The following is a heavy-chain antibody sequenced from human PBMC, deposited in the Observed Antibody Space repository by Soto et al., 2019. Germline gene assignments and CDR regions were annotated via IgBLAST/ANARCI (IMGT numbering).Heavy chain of an antibody. CDR3: AKAQGGFDH. J-gene: IGHJ4*02. Sequence: GGSLRLSCEASGFTFSSYAMSWVRQAPGKGLEWVSASRGGGSSTYYADSVKGRFTISRDNSKNTLYLQMDSLRAEDTAVYYCAKAQGGFDHWGQGALVTVSS. CDR1: GFTFSSYA. CDR2: SRGGGSST. V-gene: IGHV3-23*01. D-gene: IGHD3-16*01.